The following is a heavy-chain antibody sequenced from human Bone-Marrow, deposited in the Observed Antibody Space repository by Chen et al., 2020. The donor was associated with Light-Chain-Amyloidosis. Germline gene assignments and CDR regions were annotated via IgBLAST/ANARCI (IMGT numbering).Heavy chain of an antibody. J-gene: IGHJ4*02. D-gene: IGHD2-15*01. CDR2: ISPDGNKQ. CDR3: VKAGGG. CDR1: GFTFSNFG. V-gene: IGHV3-30*18. Sequence: VQLVETGGGVVRPGESLRLSCAVSGFTFSNFGIHGVRQAPGKGLEWLSVISPDGNKQHYSDSVRGRFIVSRDNSKSMLFLQMNSLRPEDTSTYYCVKAGGGWGQGTLVAVSS.